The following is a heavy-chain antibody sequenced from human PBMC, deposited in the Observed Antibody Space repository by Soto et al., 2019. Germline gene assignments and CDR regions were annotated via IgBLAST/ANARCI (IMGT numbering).Heavy chain of an antibody. CDR2: IGSKGETYAT. CDR3: SRDDSDWFFN. D-gene: IGHD3-9*01. Sequence: EVQLVESGGDLVQPGGSLKLSCAASGFTFGASNLQWVRQASGKGLEWLGRIGSKGETYATTYAASVKGRFTISRDDSKTTAYLQMNNLASEDTAVYYCSRDDSDWFFNWGRGTLVTVSS. V-gene: IGHV3-73*02. J-gene: IGHJ4*02. CDR1: GFTFGASN.